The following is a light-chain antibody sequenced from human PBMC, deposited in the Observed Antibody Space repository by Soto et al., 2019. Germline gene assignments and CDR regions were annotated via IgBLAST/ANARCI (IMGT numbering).Light chain of an antibody. CDR2: DAS. Sequence: DIQMTQSPSTLSASVGDRVTITCRASQSISSWLAWYQQKPGKAPKLLIYDASSLESGVPSRFSGSGSGTEFTLTISSLQPDDFATHYCQQYNSYLFTFGPGTKVDI. J-gene: IGKJ3*01. CDR1: QSISSW. V-gene: IGKV1-5*01. CDR3: QQYNSYLFT.